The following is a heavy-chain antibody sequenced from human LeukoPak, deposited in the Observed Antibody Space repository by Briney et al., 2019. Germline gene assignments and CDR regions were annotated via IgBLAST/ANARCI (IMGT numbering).Heavy chain of an antibody. CDR3: ARPGCGGNCYYRMDV. V-gene: IGHV3-23*01. J-gene: IGHJ6*04. CDR2: ISYDTTRT. Sequence: GGSLRLSCAASGFTFNTYAMAWVRQAPGKGLEWLSAISYDTTRTFYADSVKGRFAISRDNSRNTLFLQMNSLRADDPAVYYCARPGCGGNCYYRMDVWGKGTTVTVSS. CDR1: GFTFNTYA. D-gene: IGHD2-21*01.